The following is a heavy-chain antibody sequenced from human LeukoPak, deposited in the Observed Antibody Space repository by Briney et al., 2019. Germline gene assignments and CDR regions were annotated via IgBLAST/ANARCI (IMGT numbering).Heavy chain of an antibody. CDR2: KWFDGSKE. CDR3: TGSGPQGGYYYGMDV. Sequence: SGGSLRLSCAASGFTFSSYGMHWVRQAPGKGLEWVAVKWFDGSKEYYGESVMGRFTISRDNSKNMLYLQMNSLRADDTAVYYCTGSGPQGGYYYGMDVWGQGTTVIVSS. J-gene: IGHJ6*02. D-gene: IGHD3-10*01. V-gene: IGHV3-33*03. CDR1: GFTFSSYG.